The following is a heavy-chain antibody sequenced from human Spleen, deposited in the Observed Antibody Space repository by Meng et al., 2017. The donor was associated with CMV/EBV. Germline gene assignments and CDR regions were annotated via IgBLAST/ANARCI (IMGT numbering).Heavy chain of an antibody. CDR1: GFTFSSYS. CDR2: ISSSSSTI. CDR3: ARDIRLSYSSTSLGLDV. J-gene: IGHJ6*02. Sequence: GGSLRLSCAASGFTFSSYSMNWVRQAPGKGLEWVSYISSSSSTIYYADSVKGRFTISRDNAKNSLYLQMNSLRAEDTAVYYCARDIRLSYSSTSLGLDVWGQGTTVTVSS. V-gene: IGHV3-48*04. D-gene: IGHD2-2*01.